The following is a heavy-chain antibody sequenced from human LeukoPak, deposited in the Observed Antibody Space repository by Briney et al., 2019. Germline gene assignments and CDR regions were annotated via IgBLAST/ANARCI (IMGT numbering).Heavy chain of an antibody. J-gene: IGHJ6*03. Sequence: PSETLSLTCAVYGGSFSGYYWSWIRQPPGKGLEWIGEINHSGSTNYNPSLKSRVTISEDTSNNQFSLKLSSVTAADTAVYYCARRFYYYGSGTYYYQYFYMDVWGKGTTVTISS. D-gene: IGHD3-10*01. CDR2: INHSGST. V-gene: IGHV4-34*01. CDR3: ARRFYYYGSGTYYYQYFYMDV. CDR1: GGSFSGYY.